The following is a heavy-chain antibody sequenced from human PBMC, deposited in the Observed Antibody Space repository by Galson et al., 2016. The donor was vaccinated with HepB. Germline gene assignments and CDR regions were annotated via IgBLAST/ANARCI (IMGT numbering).Heavy chain of an antibody. D-gene: IGHD4-11*01. CDR3: SRSDYFDP. J-gene: IGHJ5*02. Sequence: SLRLSCAGSGFTFSTYWMHWVRQAPGKGLVWVARIKNDGSFTTYADSVKGRFTVSRDNAKNTLYLAMNSLRVEDTAGYYCSRSDYFDPWGQGTLVTVSS. CDR1: GFTFSTYW. CDR2: IKNDGSFT. V-gene: IGHV3-74*01.